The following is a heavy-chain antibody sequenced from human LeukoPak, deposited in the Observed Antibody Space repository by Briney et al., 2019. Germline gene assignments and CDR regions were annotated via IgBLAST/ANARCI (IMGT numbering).Heavy chain of an antibody. Sequence: GGSLRLSCAASGFTFSSYAMSWVRQAPGKGLEWVSVTSGSGGSTNYADSVKGRFTISRDNSKNTLYLQMNSLRAEDTAVYYCARRLPVAGRTDFFDYWGQGTLVTVSS. J-gene: IGHJ4*02. CDR1: GFTFSSYA. CDR2: TSGSGGST. D-gene: IGHD6-13*01. CDR3: ARRLPVAGRTDFFDY. V-gene: IGHV3-23*01.